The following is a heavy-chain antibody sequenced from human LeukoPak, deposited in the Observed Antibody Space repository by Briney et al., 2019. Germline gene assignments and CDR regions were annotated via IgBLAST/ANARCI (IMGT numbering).Heavy chain of an antibody. CDR3: AKEGDYSSSWLDAFDI. Sequence: HPGGSLRLSSAASGFTFSSYGMHWVRQAPGKGLEWVAVISYDGSNKYYADSVKGRFTISRDNSKNTLYLQMNSLRAEDTAVYYCAKEGDYSSSWLDAFDIWGQGTMVTVSS. CDR1: GFTFSSYG. CDR2: ISYDGSNK. J-gene: IGHJ3*02. D-gene: IGHD6-13*01. V-gene: IGHV3-30*18.